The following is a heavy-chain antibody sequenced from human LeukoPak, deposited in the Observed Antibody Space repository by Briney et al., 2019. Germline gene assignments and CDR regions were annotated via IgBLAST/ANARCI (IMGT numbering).Heavy chain of an antibody. CDR2: INPNSGGT. Sequence: ASVKVSCKASGYTFTGYYMHWVRQAPGQGLEWMGRINPNSGGTNYAQKFQGRVTMTRDTSISTAYMELSRLRSDDTAVYYCARERLHDFWSGYSAWGQGTLVTVSS. J-gene: IGHJ4*02. CDR3: ARERLHDFWSGYSA. V-gene: IGHV1-2*06. CDR1: GYTFTGYY. D-gene: IGHD3-3*01.